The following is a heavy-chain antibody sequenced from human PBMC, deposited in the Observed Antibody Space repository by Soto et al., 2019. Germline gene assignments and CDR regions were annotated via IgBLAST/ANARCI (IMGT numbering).Heavy chain of an antibody. CDR1: GFTFSSYA. CDR2: ISGSGGST. V-gene: IGHV3-23*01. Sequence: EVQLLESGGGLVPPGGSLRLSCAASGFTFSSYAMSWVRQAPGKGLEWVSAISGSGGSTYYADSVRGRLTISRDNSKNTLYLQMNSLRAEDTAVYYCAKRTVGWYFDLWGRGTLVTVSS. D-gene: IGHD4-17*01. J-gene: IGHJ2*01. CDR3: AKRTVGWYFDL.